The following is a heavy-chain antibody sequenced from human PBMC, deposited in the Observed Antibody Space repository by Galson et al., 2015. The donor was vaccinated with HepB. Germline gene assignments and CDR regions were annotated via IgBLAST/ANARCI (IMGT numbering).Heavy chain of an antibody. CDR2: ISSNGGST. D-gene: IGHD3-22*01. CDR3: VKVLVNYYDSSGYYYDY. J-gene: IGHJ4*02. CDR1: GFTFSSYA. Sequence: SLRLSCAASGFTFSSYAMHWVRQAPGKGLECVSAISSNGGSTYYADSEKGRFTISRDNSKNTLYLQMSSLRAEDTAVYYCVKVLVNYYDSSGYYYDYWGQGTLVTVSS. V-gene: IGHV3-64D*06.